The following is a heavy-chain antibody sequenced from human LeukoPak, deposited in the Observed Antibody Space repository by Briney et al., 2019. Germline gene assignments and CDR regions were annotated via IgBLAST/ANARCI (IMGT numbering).Heavy chain of an antibody. V-gene: IGHV3-33*01. CDR1: GFTFSSYG. CDR2: IWYDGSNK. Sequence: GGSLRLSCAASGFTFSSYGMHWVRQAPGKGLEGVAVIWYDGSNKYYADSVKGRLTISRDNSKNTLYLQMNSLRAEDTAVYYCARGGVVVAANHYYYYYGMDVWGKGTTVTVSS. D-gene: IGHD2-15*01. J-gene: IGHJ6*04. CDR3: ARGGVVVAANHYYYYYGMDV.